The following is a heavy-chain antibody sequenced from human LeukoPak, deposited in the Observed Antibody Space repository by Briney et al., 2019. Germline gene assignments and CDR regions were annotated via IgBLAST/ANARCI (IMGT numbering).Heavy chain of an antibody. CDR1: GFTFSSYT. Sequence: GGSLRLSCVASGFTFSSYTMSWVRQAPGKGLEWVSAISGSGGSTYYADSVKGRFTISRDNSKNTLYLQMDSLRAEDTAVYYCAKSILLTTFDSWGQGTLVTVSS. D-gene: IGHD4-11*01. CDR3: AKSILLTTFDS. V-gene: IGHV3-23*01. CDR2: ISGSGGST. J-gene: IGHJ4*02.